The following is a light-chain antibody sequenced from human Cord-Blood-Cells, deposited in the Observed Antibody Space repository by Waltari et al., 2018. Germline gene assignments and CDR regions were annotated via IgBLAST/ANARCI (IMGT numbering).Light chain of an antibody. CDR2: AAS. Sequence: IQMTQTPTSLSAAVGDRVIITCRASQSISSYLNWYQQKPGKAPKLLIYAASSLQSGVPSRFSGSGSGTDFTLTISSLQPEDFATYYCQQSYSTPLFTFGPGTKVDIK. CDR3: QQSYSTPLFT. J-gene: IGKJ3*01. V-gene: IGKV1-39*01. CDR1: QSISSY.